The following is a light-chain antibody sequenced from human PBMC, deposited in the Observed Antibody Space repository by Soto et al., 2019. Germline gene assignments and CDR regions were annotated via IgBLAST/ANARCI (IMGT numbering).Light chain of an antibody. V-gene: IGKV3-20*01. CDR1: LSVANSQ. Sequence: EIGLTQSPVTLSLSPGERATLSCMAILSVANSQLVWYQQKPGQAPRLVIYGASTRATGIPDRLTGRGSGTDFTLTISRLEPEDSAVYYCQQYGSSGTFGQGTKVDIK. J-gene: IGKJ1*01. CDR2: GAS. CDR3: QQYGSSGT.